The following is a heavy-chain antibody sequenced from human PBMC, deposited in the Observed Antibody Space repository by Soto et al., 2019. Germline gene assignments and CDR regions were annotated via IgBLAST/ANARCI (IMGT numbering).Heavy chain of an antibody. CDR2: INPSGGST. D-gene: IGHD3-10*01. Sequence: AASVKVSCTASGVDFARYYMHWVRHAPEKGLEWMGIINPSGGSTSYAQKFPGRVTMTRDTSTSTVYMELGSLRSEEAAVYYCARAEGSGSYYNGGAFEIWGQGAMVTVSS. CDR1: GVDFARYY. V-gene: IGHV1-46*01. CDR3: ARAEGSGSYYNGGAFEI. J-gene: IGHJ3*02.